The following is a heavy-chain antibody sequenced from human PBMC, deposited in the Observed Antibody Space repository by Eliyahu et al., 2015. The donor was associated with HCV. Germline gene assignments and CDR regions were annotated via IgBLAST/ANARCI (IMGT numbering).Heavy chain of an antibody. CDR2: ISGSGGST. D-gene: IGHD3-10*01. Sequence: EVQLLESGGGLVQPGGSLRLSCAASGFIFSSYAMSWVRRAPGKGLEWVSAISGSGGSTYYADSVKGRFTISRDNSKNTLYLQMNSLRAEDTAVYYCAKDLPLSLWFGELLLDRENWFDPWGQGTLVTVSS. V-gene: IGHV3-23*01. CDR3: AKDLPLSLWFGELLLDRENWFDP. J-gene: IGHJ5*02. CDR1: GFIFSSYA.